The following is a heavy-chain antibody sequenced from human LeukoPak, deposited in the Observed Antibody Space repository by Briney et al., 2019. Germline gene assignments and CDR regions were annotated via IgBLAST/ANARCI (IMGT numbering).Heavy chain of an antibody. J-gene: IGHJ2*01. V-gene: IGHV3-9*03. CDR3: AKSSSPMVVVVISDSYFDL. Sequence: PGGSLRLSCAASGFTFDNYAMHWVRQTPGKGLEWVSSISWKSATIGYADSVKGRFTISRDNAKNSLYLQMNGLRLEDMALYYCAKSSSPMVVVVISDSYFDLWGRGTLVTVSS. CDR2: ISWKSATI. CDR1: GFTFDNYA. D-gene: IGHD3-22*01.